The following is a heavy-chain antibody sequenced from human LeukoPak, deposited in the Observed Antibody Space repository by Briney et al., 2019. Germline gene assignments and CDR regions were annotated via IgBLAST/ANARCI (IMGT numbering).Heavy chain of an antibody. CDR2: IYSGGST. D-gene: IGHD4-11*01. Sequence: GGPLRLSCAASGFTVSSNYMSWVRQAPGKGLEWVSVIYSGGSTYYADSVKGRFTISRDNSKNTLYLQMNSLRAEDTAVYYCARVPVTTYRWFDPWGQGTLATVSS. CDR3: ARVPVTTYRWFDP. J-gene: IGHJ5*02. CDR1: GFTVSSNY. V-gene: IGHV3-53*01.